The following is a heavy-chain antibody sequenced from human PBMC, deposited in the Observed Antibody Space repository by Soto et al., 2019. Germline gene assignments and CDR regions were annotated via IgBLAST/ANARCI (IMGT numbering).Heavy chain of an antibody. CDR1: GGSVSTGVHY. CDR2: IYYSGST. Sequence: QVQLQESGPGLVKPSETLSLTCTVSVSGGSVSTGVHYWSWIRQPPGKGLEWIGYIYYSGSTNYNPSLKSRVTMSVDTSKNQFSLTLTSVTAADPAVYYCARGYYTSWYWFDRWGRGTLVTVSS. V-gene: IGHV4-61*08. J-gene: IGHJ2*01. CDR3: ARGYYTSWYWFDR. D-gene: IGHD6-13*01.